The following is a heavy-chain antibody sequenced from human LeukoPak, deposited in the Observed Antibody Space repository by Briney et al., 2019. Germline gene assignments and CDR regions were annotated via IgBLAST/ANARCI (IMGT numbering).Heavy chain of an antibody. CDR3: ARDGQYYDYVWGSYRRYLGDY. D-gene: IGHD3-16*02. CDR2: IRNEANSYTT. Sequence: SGGSLRLSCAASGFIFSDHYMDWVRQAPGKGLEWVGRIRNEANSYTTEYAASVKGRFTISRDDSKNSLYLQMNSLKSEDTAVYYCARDGQYYDYVWGSYRRYLGDYWGQGTLVTVSS. J-gene: IGHJ4*02. CDR1: GFIFSDHY. V-gene: IGHV3-72*01.